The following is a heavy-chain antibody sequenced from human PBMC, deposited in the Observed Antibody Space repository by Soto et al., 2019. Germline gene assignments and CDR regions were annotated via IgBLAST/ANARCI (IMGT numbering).Heavy chain of an antibody. CDR1: GYTFATYD. Sequence: QVQLVQSGAEVKTPGASVKVSCKASGYTFATYDINWVRQAPGQGLGWMGWMTPNSGNTGYAQKFQGRLTITRGCGWSVAHMELSSLRNEDTAVVYGASSDGYNFNRVCSWGSGTRVPVS. D-gene: IGHD2-21*01. CDR3: ASSDGYNFNRVCS. J-gene: IGHJ5*02. V-gene: IGHV1-8*01. CDR2: MTPNSGNT.